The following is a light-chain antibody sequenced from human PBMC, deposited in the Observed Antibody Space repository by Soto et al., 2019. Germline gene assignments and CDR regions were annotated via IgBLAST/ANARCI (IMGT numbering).Light chain of an antibody. Sequence: QSVLTQPASVSGSPGQSITISCTGTSNDVGAYNYVSWYQQHPGKAPKLMIYDVSDRPSGISNRFSGSKSGNTASLTISGLQAEDEADYYCSSYTSASSLVVFGGGTKLTVL. CDR1: SNDVGAYNY. V-gene: IGLV2-14*03. CDR2: DVS. J-gene: IGLJ3*02. CDR3: SSYTSASSLVV.